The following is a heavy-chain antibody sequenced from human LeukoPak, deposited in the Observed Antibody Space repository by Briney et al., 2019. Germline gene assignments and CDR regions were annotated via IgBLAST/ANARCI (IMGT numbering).Heavy chain of an antibody. CDR2: ISGSGGST. V-gene: IGHV3-23*01. CDR1: GFTFSSYA. CDR3: AKEIGGSYWGASDAFDI. J-gene: IGHJ3*02. D-gene: IGHD1-26*01. Sequence: GGSLRLSCAASGFTFSSYAMGWVRQAPGKGLEWVSAISGSGGSTYYADSVKGRFTISRDNSKNTLYLQMNSLRAEDTAVYYCAKEIGGSYWGASDAFDIWGQGTMVTVSS.